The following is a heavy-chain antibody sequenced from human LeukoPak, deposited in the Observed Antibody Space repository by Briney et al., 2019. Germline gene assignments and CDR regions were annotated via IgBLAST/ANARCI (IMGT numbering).Heavy chain of an antibody. CDR1: GVTFSQYA. CDR2: SSKHSTTL. CDR3: ARDEGSWNYEY. D-gene: IGHD1-7*01. J-gene: IGHJ4*02. V-gene: IGHV3-48*03. Sequence: GGSLRLSCAGSGVTFSQYAINCVRPAPGNRLESISYSSKHSTTLYNAVSVNGRSTKSTDNTKNSQYLQKNSLRADDTAVYYCARDEGSWNYEYWGQGTLVTVSS.